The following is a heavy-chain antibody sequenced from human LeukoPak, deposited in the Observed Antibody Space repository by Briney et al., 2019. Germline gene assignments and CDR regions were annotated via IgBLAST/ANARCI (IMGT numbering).Heavy chain of an antibody. Sequence: GGSLRLSCAASGFTVSSNYMSWVRQAPGRGLEWVSVIYSGGSTYYADSVKGRFTISRDNSKNTLYLQMNSLRAEDTAVYYCAKPFGSSSLDYWGQGTLVTVSS. J-gene: IGHJ4*02. D-gene: IGHD6-6*01. CDR3: AKPFGSSSLDY. V-gene: IGHV3-53*01. CDR1: GFTVSSNY. CDR2: IYSGGST.